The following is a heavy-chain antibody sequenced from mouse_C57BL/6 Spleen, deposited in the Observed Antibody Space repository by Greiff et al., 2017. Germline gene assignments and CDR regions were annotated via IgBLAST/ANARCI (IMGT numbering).Heavy chain of an antibody. CDR2: ISDGGSYT. CDR3: ARGGEYEYWYFDV. Sequence: EVNVVESGGGLVKPGGSLKLSCAASGFTFSSSAMSWVRQTPEKRLEWVATISDGGSYTYYPDNVKGRFTISRDNAKNNLYLQMSHLKSEDTAMYYCARGGEYEYWYFDVWGTGTTVTVSS. V-gene: IGHV5-4*03. CDR1: GFTFSSSA. D-gene: IGHD2-13*01. J-gene: IGHJ1*03.